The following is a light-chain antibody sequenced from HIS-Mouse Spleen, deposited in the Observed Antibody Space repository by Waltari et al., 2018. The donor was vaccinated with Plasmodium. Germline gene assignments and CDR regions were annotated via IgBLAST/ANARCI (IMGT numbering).Light chain of an antibody. Sequence: QSALTQPRSVSGSPGQSVTISCTGTSSDVGGYNYVSWYQQHPGKAPQLMIYDVSKRPSVVPARFSGSKSGNTASLTISGLQAEDEADYYCCSYAGSYTYVFGTGTKVTVL. V-gene: IGLV2-11*01. J-gene: IGLJ1*01. CDR1: SSDVGGYNY. CDR2: DVS. CDR3: CSYAGSYTYV.